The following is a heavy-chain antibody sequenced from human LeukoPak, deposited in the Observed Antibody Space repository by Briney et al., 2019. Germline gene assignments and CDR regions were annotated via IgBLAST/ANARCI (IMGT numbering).Heavy chain of an antibody. CDR3: ATDLFNYYYDSTQPSGY. Sequence: ASVKVSCKASGYTFTSYYMDWVRQAPGQGLEWMGLINPTGGSTGYAQKFQGRVTMTEDTSTDTASMELSSLRSEDTAVYYCATDLFNYYYDSTQPSGYWGQGTLVTVSS. V-gene: IGHV1-46*01. CDR1: GYTFTSYY. D-gene: IGHD3-22*01. J-gene: IGHJ4*02. CDR2: INPTGGST.